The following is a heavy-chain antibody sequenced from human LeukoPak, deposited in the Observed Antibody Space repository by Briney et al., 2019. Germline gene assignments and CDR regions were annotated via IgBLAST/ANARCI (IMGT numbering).Heavy chain of an antibody. D-gene: IGHD3-10*01. J-gene: IGHJ3*02. CDR1: GGSISTYY. V-gene: IGHV4-59*08. CDR3: ARRYFGSGSSTFDI. Sequence: SETLSLTCTVSGGSISTYYWSWIRQSPGKGLGWIGYIYLTGTTNYNPSLRSRVSISVDTSKNQFSLKPRSVTAADTAVYFCARRYFGSGSSTFDIWGQGTMVTVSS. CDR2: IYLTGTT.